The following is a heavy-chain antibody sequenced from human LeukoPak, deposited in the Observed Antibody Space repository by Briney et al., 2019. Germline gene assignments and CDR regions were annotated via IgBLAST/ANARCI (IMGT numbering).Heavy chain of an antibody. D-gene: IGHD2-21*01. Sequence: KPSETLSLTCTVSGDSIRSTSYYWAWIRQPPGQGLEWIGSVYYDGSTYFNPSLKSRVTISVDTSKNQFTLKMRSVTAADTAVYYCARPSYYGGSARWGRGSLVTVSS. V-gene: IGHV4-39*01. CDR3: ARPSYYGGSAR. CDR2: VYYDGST. CDR1: GDSIRSTSYY. J-gene: IGHJ4*02.